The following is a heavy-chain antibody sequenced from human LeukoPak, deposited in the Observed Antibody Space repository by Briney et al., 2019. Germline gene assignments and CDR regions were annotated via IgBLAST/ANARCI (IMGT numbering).Heavy chain of an antibody. CDR2: ISGSGGST. V-gene: IGHV3-23*01. J-gene: IGHJ4*02. D-gene: IGHD3-16*01. Sequence: GGSLRLSCAASGFTFSSYAMSWVRQAPGKGLEWVSAISGSGGSTYYADSVKGRFTISRDNSNSTAFLEMNSLTVDDTAVYFCARDVISRNLITLGLGYWGQGTLVTVSS. CDR3: ARDVISRNLITLGLGY. CDR1: GFTFSSYA.